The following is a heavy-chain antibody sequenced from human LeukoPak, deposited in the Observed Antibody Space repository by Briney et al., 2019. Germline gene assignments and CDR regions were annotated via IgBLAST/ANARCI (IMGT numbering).Heavy chain of an antibody. CDR1: GFTFSSYA. D-gene: IGHD3-10*01. V-gene: IGHV3-23*01. CDR3: AKGAHYFGSGSFRRGHYFDS. Sequence: GGSLRLSCAASGFTFSSYAMSWVRQAPGKGLEWVSAISGSGGSTYNADSVKGRFTISRDNSKNTLYLQMNSLRAEDTAVYYCAKGAHYFGSGSFRRGHYFDSWGQGTLVTVSS. J-gene: IGHJ4*02. CDR2: ISGSGGST.